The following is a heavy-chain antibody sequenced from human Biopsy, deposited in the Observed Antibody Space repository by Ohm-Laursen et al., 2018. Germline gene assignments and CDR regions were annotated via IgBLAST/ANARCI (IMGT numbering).Heavy chain of an antibody. Sequence: ASVKASCKVSAYTFTSYGINWVRQAPGQGLGWLGWIITYNGNTNYAQNLQGRVTMTTDTSTSTAYMELRSLRSDDTAVYYCARGGTLVVVPTAVLHSFDIWGQGTMVTVSS. CDR3: ARGGTLVVVPTAVLHSFDI. CDR1: AYTFTSYG. CDR2: IITYNGNT. V-gene: IGHV1-18*01. D-gene: IGHD2-2*01. J-gene: IGHJ3*02.